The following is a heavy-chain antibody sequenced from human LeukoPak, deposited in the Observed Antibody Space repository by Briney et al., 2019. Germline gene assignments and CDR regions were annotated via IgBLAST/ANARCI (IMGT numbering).Heavy chain of an antibody. Sequence: GGSLRLSGAASGFTFSIYAMTWVRQAPGKGLEWVSSISGSGDSTYFADSVRGRFTISRDNSKNTLYLQMSSLRAEDTAVYYCAKGPAGYTSGSADYWGQGTLVTVSS. D-gene: IGHD5-18*01. V-gene: IGHV3-23*01. CDR3: AKGPAGYTSGSADY. CDR1: GFTFSIYA. J-gene: IGHJ4*02. CDR2: ISGSGDST.